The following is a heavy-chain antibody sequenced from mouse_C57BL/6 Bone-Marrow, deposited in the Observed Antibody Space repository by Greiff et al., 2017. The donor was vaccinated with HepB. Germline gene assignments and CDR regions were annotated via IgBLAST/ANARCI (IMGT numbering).Heavy chain of an antibody. V-gene: IGHV5-2*01. CDR1: EYEFPSHD. J-gene: IGHJ4*01. CDR3: ARGYDYDPYYYAMDY. Sequence: EVKLQESGGGLVQPGESLKLSCESNEYEFPSHDMSWVRKTPEKRLELVAAINSDGGSTYYPDTMERRFIISRDNTKKTLYLQMSSLRSEDTALYYCARGYDYDPYYYAMDYWGQGTSVTVSS. CDR2: INSDGGST. D-gene: IGHD2-4*01.